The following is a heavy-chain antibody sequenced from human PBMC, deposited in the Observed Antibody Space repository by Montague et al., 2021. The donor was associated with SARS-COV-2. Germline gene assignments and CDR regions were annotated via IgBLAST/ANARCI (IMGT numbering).Heavy chain of an antibody. CDR3: ARDGRMGDGFGVGSFDS. CDR1: GGSFSSYY. J-gene: IGHJ4*02. CDR2: LNPSGST. Sequence: SETLSLTCAVYGGSFSSYYWNWIRQPPGKGLEWIAELNPSGSTDYNPSLKSRVTMSVDTSKNQFSLKLSSVTAADTAVYYCARDGRMGDGFGVGSFDSWGQGTLVTVSS. V-gene: IGHV4-34*01. D-gene: IGHD2-21*01.